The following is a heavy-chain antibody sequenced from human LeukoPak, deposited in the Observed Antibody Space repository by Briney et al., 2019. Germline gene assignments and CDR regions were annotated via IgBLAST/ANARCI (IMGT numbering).Heavy chain of an antibody. CDR2: IYYSGST. J-gene: IGHJ4*02. Sequence: SETLSLTCTVSGGSISTITYYWGWIRQPPGKGLEWIGSIYYSGSTYYNPSLKSRVTISVDTSKNQFSLKLSSVTAADTAVYYCARDLIVGATMEDDYWGQGTLVTVSS. CDR1: GGSISTITYY. D-gene: IGHD1-26*01. CDR3: ARDLIVGATMEDDY. V-gene: IGHV4-39*07.